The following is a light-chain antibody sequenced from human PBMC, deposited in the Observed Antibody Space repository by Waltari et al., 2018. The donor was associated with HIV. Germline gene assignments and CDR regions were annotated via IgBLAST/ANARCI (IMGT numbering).Light chain of an antibody. CDR3: QQYNNWPPKT. CDR2: GAS. Sequence: EIVMTQAPATLSVSPGERATLACRASQSVSSSLAWSQQKPGQAPRLLICGASTRASGIPARFSGSGSGTEFTIIISSLQSEDFALYYRQQYNNWPPKTFGQATKVEI. V-gene: IGKV3-15*01. CDR1: QSVSSS. J-gene: IGKJ1*01.